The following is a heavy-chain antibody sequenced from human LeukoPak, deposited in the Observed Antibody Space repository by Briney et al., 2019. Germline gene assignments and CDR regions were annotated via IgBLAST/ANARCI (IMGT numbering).Heavy chain of an antibody. Sequence: ESGPTLVSPTQTLTLTCTFSGFSLSTSGMCVSWIRQPPGKALEWLALIDWDDDKYYSTSLKTRLTISKDTSKNQVVLTMTNMDPVDTATYYCARSAKGSGWYYFDYWGHGTLVTASS. CDR2: IDWDDDK. D-gene: IGHD6-19*01. J-gene: IGHJ4*01. CDR1: GFSLSTSGMC. CDR3: ARSAKGSGWYYFDY. V-gene: IGHV2-70*01.